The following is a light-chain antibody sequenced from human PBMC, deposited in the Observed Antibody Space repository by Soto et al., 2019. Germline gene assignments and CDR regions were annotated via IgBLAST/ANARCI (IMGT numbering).Light chain of an antibody. CDR2: KAS. V-gene: IGKV1-5*03. CDR3: QQYNSYWT. CDR1: RSINDW. J-gene: IGKJ1*01. Sequence: DIQMTQSPSTLSASVGDRVIITCRASRSINDWLAWYQQKPGKAPKLLIYKASSLESGVPSRLSGSGSGTEFTLPIRSLQPDDSATYYCQQYNSYWTFGQGTKVDIK.